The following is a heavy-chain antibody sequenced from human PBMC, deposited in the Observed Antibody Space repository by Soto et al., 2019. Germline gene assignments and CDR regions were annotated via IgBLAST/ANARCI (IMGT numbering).Heavy chain of an antibody. Sequence: SVKASCKDCGDSLTDHTVTCVRQATELGLEWMGRSVPTLGMANYAQTFQGRVTIPADTSMTTAYLELTGLTSDDSAVYYCSSGDCSGGSFYSDFDFWGQGTLVTVSS. CDR2: SVPTLGMA. CDR1: GDSLTDHT. CDR3: SSGDCSGGSFYSDFDF. D-gene: IGHD2-15*01. J-gene: IGHJ4*02. V-gene: IGHV1-69*02.